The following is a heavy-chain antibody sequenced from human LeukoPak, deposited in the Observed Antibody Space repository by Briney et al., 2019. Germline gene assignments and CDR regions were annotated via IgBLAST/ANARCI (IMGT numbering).Heavy chain of an antibody. CDR2: INPSGGST. CDR3: ARVGTNYYDSSGNTLDY. J-gene: IGHJ4*02. V-gene: IGHV1-46*01. Sequence: ASVTVSCTASGYTFTSYYMHWVRQAPGQGLEWMGIINPSGGSTSYAQKFQGRVTMTRDTSTSTVYMELSSLRSEDTAVYYCARVGTNYYDSSGNTLDYWGQGTLVTVSS. CDR1: GYTFTSYY. D-gene: IGHD3-22*01.